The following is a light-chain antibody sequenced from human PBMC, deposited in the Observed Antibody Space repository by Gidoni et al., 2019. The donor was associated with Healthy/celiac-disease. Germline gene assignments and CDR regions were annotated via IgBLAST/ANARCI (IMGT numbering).Light chain of an antibody. Sequence: DTAMSPSPDSPAVPLCERATITCKSSHSALYSSNTKSYLAWYQQKQGQPPKLLLYCAATRESGVPARISGGRSGTNFSLTISSRQAEDVAVYYCRQYYNTPPYTFGQXTKLEIK. J-gene: IGKJ2*01. CDR2: CAA. CDR3: RQYYNTPPYT. CDR1: HSALYSSNTKSY. V-gene: IGKV4-1*01.